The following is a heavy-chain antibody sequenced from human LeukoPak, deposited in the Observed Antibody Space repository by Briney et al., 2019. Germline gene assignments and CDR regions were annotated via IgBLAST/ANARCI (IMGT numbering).Heavy chain of an antibody. CDR1: GYFMSSGHY. CDR3: ARDLRYCTKGVCYRGSDAFDI. CDR2: IYSTCSA. V-gene: IGHV4-38-2*02. J-gene: IGHJ3*02. Sequence: SETLSLTCTVSGYFMSSGHYWGWIRQPAGKGLEWIGRIYSTCSANYTPSLKSQVTMTVDTSENQFSLKLSSVTAADTAVYYCARDLRYCTKGVCYRGSDAFDIWGQGTMVTVSS. D-gene: IGHD2-8*01.